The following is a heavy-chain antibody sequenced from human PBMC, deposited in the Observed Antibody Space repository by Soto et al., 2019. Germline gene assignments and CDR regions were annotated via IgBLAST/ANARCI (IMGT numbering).Heavy chain of an antibody. CDR3: ARDPTYYDILTGYYNYYYGMDV. V-gene: IGHV3-30-3*01. D-gene: IGHD3-9*01. CDR1: GFTFSSYA. J-gene: IGHJ6*02. Sequence: LRLSCAASGFTFSSYAMHWVRQAPGKGLEWVAVISYDGSNKYYADSVKGRFTISRDNSKNTLYLQMNSLRAEDTAVYYCARDPTYYDILTGYYNYYYGMDVWGQGTTVTVSS. CDR2: ISYDGSNK.